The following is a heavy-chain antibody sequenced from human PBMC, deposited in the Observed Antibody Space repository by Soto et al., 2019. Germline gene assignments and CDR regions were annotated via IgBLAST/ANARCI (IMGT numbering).Heavy chain of an antibody. CDR1: GGTFSSYA. Sequence: GASVKVSCKASGGTFSSYAISWVRQAPGQGLEWMGGIIPIFGTANYAQKFQGRVTITADESTSTAYMELSSLRSEDTAVYYCARATVVKRVYYYGMDVWGQGTTVTVSS. D-gene: IGHD4-4*01. J-gene: IGHJ6*02. CDR2: IIPIFGTA. CDR3: ARATVVKRVYYYGMDV. V-gene: IGHV1-69*13.